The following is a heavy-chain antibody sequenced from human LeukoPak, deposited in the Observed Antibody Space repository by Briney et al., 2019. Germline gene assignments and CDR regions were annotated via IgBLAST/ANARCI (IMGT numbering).Heavy chain of an antibody. D-gene: IGHD2-21*02. CDR3: ARQYCGGDCYMEVDAFDI. CDR2: IDPSDSYT. CDR1: GYSFTRYW. Sequence: GESLKISCKGSGYSFTRYWISWVRQMPGKGLEWMGRIDPSDSYTNYSPSFQGHVTISADKSISAAYLQWSNLKASDTAMYYCARQYCGGDCYMEVDAFDIWGQGTMVTVSS. V-gene: IGHV5-10-1*01. J-gene: IGHJ3*02.